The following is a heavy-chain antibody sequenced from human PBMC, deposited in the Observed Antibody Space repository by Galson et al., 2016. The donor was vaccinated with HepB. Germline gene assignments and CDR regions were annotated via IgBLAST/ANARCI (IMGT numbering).Heavy chain of an antibody. V-gene: IGHV3-23*01. CDR1: GFTFGRYA. D-gene: IGHD6-19*01. Sequence: SLRLSCAVSGFTFGRYAMSWVRQAPGKGLEWVSAISGDGGSTYYAGSVQGRFTSSRDRSANTMYLQMNSLRTDDTAVYYCARFTQEWLDRVYYFDYWGQGTLVTVSS. CDR2: ISGDGGST. CDR3: ARFTQEWLDRVYYFDY. J-gene: IGHJ4*02.